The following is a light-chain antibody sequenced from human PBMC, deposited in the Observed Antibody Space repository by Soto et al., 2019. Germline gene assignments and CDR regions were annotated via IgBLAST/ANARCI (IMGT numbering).Light chain of an antibody. J-gene: IGKJ4*01. CDR1: QKISSY. CDR2: DAS. CDR3: QQRSNWPPLT. Sequence: EIVLTQSPGTLSWSPGERATLSCRASQKISSYLAWYQQKPGQAPRLLIYDASNRATGIPARFSGSGSVTDFTLTISSLEPEDFAVYYCQQRSNWPPLTFGGGTKVDIK. V-gene: IGKV3-11*01.